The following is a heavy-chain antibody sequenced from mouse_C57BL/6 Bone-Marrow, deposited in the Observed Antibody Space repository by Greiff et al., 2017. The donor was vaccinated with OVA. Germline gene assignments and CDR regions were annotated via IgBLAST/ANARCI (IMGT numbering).Heavy chain of an antibody. J-gene: IGHJ2*01. D-gene: IGHD2-3*01. Sequence: VQLQQSGAELVKPGASVKMSCTASGYTFTSYWITWVKQRPGQGLEWIGHIYPGSGSTNYNEKFKSKATLTADTSSSTAYLQLSSLTSEYSAGDDCGRGRWPNYDWWGQGTTLTVS. CDR2: IYPGSGST. CDR3: GRGRWPNYDW. CDR1: GYTFTSYW. V-gene: IGHV1-55*01.